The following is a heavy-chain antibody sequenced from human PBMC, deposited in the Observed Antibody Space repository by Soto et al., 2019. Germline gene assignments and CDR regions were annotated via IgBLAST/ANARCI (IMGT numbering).Heavy chain of an antibody. D-gene: IGHD2-2*02. J-gene: IGHJ6*02. CDR1: GFTFSTYT. CDR2: ISSSSGYM. Sequence: PGGSLRLSCAASGFTFSTYTMNWVRQAPGKGLEWVSSISSSSGYMYYADSVKGRFTISRDNAKKSLYLQMNSLRAEDTAVYYCARDGSSNSWYSTDVWGQGTTVIVSS. CDR3: ARDGSSNSWYSTDV. V-gene: IGHV3-21*01.